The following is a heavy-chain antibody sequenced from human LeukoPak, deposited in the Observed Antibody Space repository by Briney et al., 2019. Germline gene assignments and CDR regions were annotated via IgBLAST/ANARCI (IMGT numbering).Heavy chain of an antibody. Sequence: SGPTLVNPTQTLTLTCTFSGFSLSTNRMCVNWIRQSPGKALEWLALIDGDDDEYYSTSLKTRLTISKDTSKNQVVLTMTNMDPVDTATYYCAGTPKWGDPFNYWGQGTLVTVSS. V-gene: IGHV2-70*01. CDR3: AGTPKWGDPFNY. D-gene: IGHD7-27*01. CDR1: GFSLSTNRMC. CDR2: IDGDDDE. J-gene: IGHJ4*02.